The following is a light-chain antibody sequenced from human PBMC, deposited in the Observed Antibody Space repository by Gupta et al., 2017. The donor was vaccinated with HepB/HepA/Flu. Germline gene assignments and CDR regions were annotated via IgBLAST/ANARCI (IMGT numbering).Light chain of an antibody. J-gene: IGKJ1*01. V-gene: IGKV3D-15*01. CDR3: QQYNNWRT. CDR2: GAS. Sequence: EIVMMQSPATLSVSPGERATLSCRASQSVSSNLAWYQQKPGQAPRLLIYGASTRATGIPARFSGSGAGTEFTLTISSLQSEDCAVYYCQQYNNWRTFGQGTXVEIK. CDR1: QSVSSN.